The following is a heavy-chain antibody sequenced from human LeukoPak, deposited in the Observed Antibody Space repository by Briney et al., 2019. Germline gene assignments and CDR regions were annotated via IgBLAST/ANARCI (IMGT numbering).Heavy chain of an antibody. CDR3: ARKEGGAPHLFVDY. CDR1: GGSISSYY. Sequence: PSETLSLTCTVSGGSISSYYWSWIRQPPGKGLEWIGYIYYSGSTNYNPSLKSRVTISVDTSKNQFSLKLSSVTAADTAVYYCARKEGGAPHLFVDYGGQGTLVTVSS. CDR2: IYYSGST. J-gene: IGHJ4*02. D-gene: IGHD1-26*01. V-gene: IGHV4-59*01.